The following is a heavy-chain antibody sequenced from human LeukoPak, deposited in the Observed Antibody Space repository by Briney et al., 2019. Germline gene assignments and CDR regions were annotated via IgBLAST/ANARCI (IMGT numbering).Heavy chain of an antibody. Sequence: QPGGSLRLSCAASGFTFSSYAMSWVRQAPGKGLEWGSAIRGSGGSTYYADSVKGRFTICRDNSKNTLYLQMNSPRAEATAVYYCAKDRAMAFDYSGQGTLVTVSS. J-gene: IGHJ4*02. CDR1: GFTFSSYA. CDR2: IRGSGGST. CDR3: AKDRAMAFDY. D-gene: IGHD5-18*01. V-gene: IGHV3-23*01.